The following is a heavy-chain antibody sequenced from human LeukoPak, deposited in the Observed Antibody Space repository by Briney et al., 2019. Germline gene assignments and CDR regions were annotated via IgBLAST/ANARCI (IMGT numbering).Heavy chain of an antibody. J-gene: IGHJ4*02. CDR2: VHRDWRT. V-gene: IGHV4-4*02. CDR3: ARYGGFYRRLDF. CDR1: GGSVTSTKL. D-gene: IGHD4-23*01. Sequence: SETLFLTGGGSGGSVTSTKLWTWVRQPPGRVLGWIGGVHRDWRTNYNPSLESRLTMSVDMSEDHVSLKLTSVTAADTAVYYCARYGGFYRRLDFSGQGTGITVSS.